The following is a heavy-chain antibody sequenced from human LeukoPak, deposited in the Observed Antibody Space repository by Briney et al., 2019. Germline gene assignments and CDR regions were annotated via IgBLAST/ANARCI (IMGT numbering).Heavy chain of an antibody. CDR2: ISYDGSNK. D-gene: IGHD2-15*01. V-gene: IGHV3-30*18. J-gene: IGHJ4*02. CDR1: GFTFSSYG. Sequence: GGSLRLSCAASGFTFSSYGMHWVRQAPGKGLEWVAVISYDGSNKYYADSVKGRFTISRDNSKNTLYLQMNSLRAEDTAVYYCAKDPGRYCSGGSCYSDYWGQGTLVTVSS. CDR3: AKDPGRYCSGGSCYSDY.